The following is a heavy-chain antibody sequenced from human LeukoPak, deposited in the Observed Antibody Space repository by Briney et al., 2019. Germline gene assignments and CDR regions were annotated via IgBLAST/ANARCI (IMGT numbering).Heavy chain of an antibody. D-gene: IGHD5-24*01. J-gene: IGHJ4*02. CDR3: ARGLRRWLHCDVYFDY. Sequence: GGSLRLSCAASGFTFNTYIMHWVRQAPGKGLEWVAVISYDGSNKYYADSVKGRFTISRDNSKNTLYLQMNSLRAEDTAVYYCARGLRRWLHCDVYFDYWGQGTLVTVSS. CDR1: GFTFNTYI. CDR2: ISYDGSNK. V-gene: IGHV3-30-3*01.